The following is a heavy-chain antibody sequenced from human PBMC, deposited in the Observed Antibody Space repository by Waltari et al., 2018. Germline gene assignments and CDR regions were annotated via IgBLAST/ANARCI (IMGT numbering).Heavy chain of an antibody. CDR2: TRNKASSHST. V-gene: IGHV3-72*01. CDR1: GFTFSDHY. D-gene: IGHD2-8*01. J-gene: IGHJ4*02. Sequence: EVQLVESGGGLVQPGGSLRLSCAASGFTFSDHYMDWVRQAPGKGLGWVARTRNKASSHSTEYAASVKGRFTISRDDSKNSLYLQMNSLKTEDAAVYYCARAGVGTRYFDYWGQGTLVTVSS. CDR3: ARAGVGTRYFDY.